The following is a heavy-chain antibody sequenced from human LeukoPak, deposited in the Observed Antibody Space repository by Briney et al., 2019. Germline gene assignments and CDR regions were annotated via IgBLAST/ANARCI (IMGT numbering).Heavy chain of an antibody. CDR3: ARALYGNYYFDY. V-gene: IGHV1-2*02. D-gene: IGHD2-2*02. J-gene: IGHJ4*02. Sequence: ASVKVSCKASGGTFSSYAISWVRQAPGQGLEWMGWINPDSGVTNYAQKFQGRVTLTRDTSISTAYMELSRLRSDDTAVYSCARALYGNYYFDYWGQGTLVTVSS. CDR2: INPDSGVT. CDR1: GGTFSSYA.